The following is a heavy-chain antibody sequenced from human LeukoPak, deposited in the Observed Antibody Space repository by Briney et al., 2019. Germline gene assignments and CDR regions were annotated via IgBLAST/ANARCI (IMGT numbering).Heavy chain of an antibody. CDR2: ISSSGSTI. V-gene: IGHV3-48*03. D-gene: IGHD2-15*01. J-gene: IGHJ3*02. CDR1: GFTFSSYE. CDR3: ARDSTLDSYCSGGSCFKNAFDI. Sequence: GGSLRLSCAASGFTFSSYEMNWVRQAPGKGLEWVSYISSSGSTIYYADSVKGRFTISRDNAKNSLYLQMNSLRAEDTAVYYCARDSTLDSYCSGGSCFKNAFDIWGQGTMVTVSS.